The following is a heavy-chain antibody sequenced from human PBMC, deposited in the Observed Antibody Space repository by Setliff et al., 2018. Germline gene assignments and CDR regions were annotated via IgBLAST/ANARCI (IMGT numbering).Heavy chain of an antibody. J-gene: IGHJ4*02. CDR3: ARIDYGGNSVYFDY. V-gene: IGHV1-3*01. CDR2: INAGNGNT. CDR1: GYTFTSYA. D-gene: IGHD4-17*01. Sequence: ASVKVSCKASGYTFTSYAMHWVRQAPGQRLEWMGWINAGNGNTKYSQKFQGRVTITRDTSASTAYMELRSLRSDDTAMYYCARIDYGGNSVYFDYWGQGTLVTVSS.